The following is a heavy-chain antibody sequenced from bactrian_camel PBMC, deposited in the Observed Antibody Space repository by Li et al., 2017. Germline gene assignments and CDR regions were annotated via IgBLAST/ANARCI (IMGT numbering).Heavy chain of an antibody. J-gene: IGHJ6*01. D-gene: IGHD6*01. V-gene: IGHV3S1*01. CDR1: GDTRTAYC. Sequence: QVQLVESGGGSVQAGGSLRLTCTASGDTRTAYCMGWSRQAPGKEREGVAAMLTGGYDRWYADSVKGRFTISQDVARDTMHLRMNNLQPDDTATYYCAAAEAHGSSCGDFGFWGQGTQVTVS. CDR2: MLTGGYDR. CDR3: AAAEAHGSSCGDFGF.